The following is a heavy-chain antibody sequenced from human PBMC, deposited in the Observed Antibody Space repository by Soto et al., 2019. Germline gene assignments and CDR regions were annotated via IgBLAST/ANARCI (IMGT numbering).Heavy chain of an antibody. CDR2: ISAYNGNT. V-gene: IGHV1-18*01. D-gene: IGHD3-3*01. J-gene: IGHJ6*02. Sequence: ASVKVSCKASGYTFTSYGISWVRQAPGQGLEWMGWISAYNGNTNYAQKLQGRVTMTTDTSTSTAYMELRSLRSDDTAVYYCARDGTYYDFWSGYLTSARNYYYYGMDVWGQGTTVTVSS. CDR3: ARDGTYYDFWSGYLTSARNYYYYGMDV. CDR1: GYTFTSYG.